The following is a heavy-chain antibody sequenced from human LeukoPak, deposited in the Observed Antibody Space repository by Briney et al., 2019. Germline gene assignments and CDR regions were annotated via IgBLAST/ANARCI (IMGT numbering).Heavy chain of an antibody. V-gene: IGHV3-23*01. Sequence: GGSLRLSCAASGFTFSSYAMSWVRQAPGKGLEWVSGLSGSGGSTYYADSVKGWFTISRDNSKNTLYLQMNSLRAEDTAVYYCAKDLNWNDFDYWGQGTLVTVSS. CDR2: LSGSGGST. J-gene: IGHJ4*02. CDR1: GFTFSSYA. D-gene: IGHD1-20*01. CDR3: AKDLNWNDFDY.